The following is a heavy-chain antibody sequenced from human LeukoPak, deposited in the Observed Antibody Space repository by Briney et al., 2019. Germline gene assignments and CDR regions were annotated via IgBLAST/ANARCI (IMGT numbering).Heavy chain of an antibody. J-gene: IGHJ4*02. CDR3: ARDHYGSGTYYDKNFDC. V-gene: IGHV3-21*01. D-gene: IGHD3-10*01. Sequence: GGSLRLPCAASGFTFSSYSMNWVRQAPGKGLEWVSSISSSSSYLYYADSVKGRFTISRDNAKNSLYLQMNSLRAEDTAVYFCARDHYGSGTYYDKNFDCWGQGTLVTVSS. CDR2: ISSSSSYL. CDR1: GFTFSSYS.